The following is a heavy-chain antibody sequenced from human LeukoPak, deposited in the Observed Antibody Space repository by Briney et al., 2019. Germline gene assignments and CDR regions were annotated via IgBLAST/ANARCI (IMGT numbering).Heavy chain of an antibody. V-gene: IGHV3-30*03. CDR2: ISSGGTSE. D-gene: IGHD3-22*01. CDR1: GFTFSTYA. CDR3: ARAAHYDSSGYYRPDY. J-gene: IGHJ4*02. Sequence: PGGSLRLSCGASGFTFSTYAMHWVRQTPDKGLEWVAFISSGGTSENYADSVKGRFTISRDNAKNSLDLQMNSLRAEDTAVYYCARAAHYDSSGYYRPDYWGQGTLVTVSS.